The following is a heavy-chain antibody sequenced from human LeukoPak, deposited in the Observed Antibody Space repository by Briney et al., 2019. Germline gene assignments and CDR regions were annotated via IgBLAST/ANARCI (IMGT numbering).Heavy chain of an antibody. D-gene: IGHD5-18*01. CDR1: GFTFSGYP. J-gene: IGHJ6*02. Sequence: GKSLRLSCAASGFTFSGYPIHWVRQAPGKGLEWVAVISYDGSNKYYADSVKGRFTISRDNSKNTLYLQTNSLRAEDTAVYYCARTARGYSYGLYYYYGMDVWGQGTTVTVSS. V-gene: IGHV3-30-3*01. CDR3: ARTARGYSYGLYYYYGMDV. CDR2: ISYDGSNK.